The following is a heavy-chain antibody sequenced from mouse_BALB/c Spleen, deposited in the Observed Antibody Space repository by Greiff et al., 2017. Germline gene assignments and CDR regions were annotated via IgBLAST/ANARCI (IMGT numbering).Heavy chain of an antibody. CDR1: GFNIKDYY. V-gene: IGHV14-4*02. Sequence: EVQLQQSGAELVRSGASVKLSCTASGFNIKDYYMHWVKQRPEQGLEWIGWIDPENGDTEYAPKFQGKATMTADTSSNTAYLQLSSLTSEDTAVYYCNEGNYGYAMDYWGQGTSDTVSS. CDR3: NEGNYGYAMDY. CDR2: IDPENGDT. D-gene: IGHD2-1*01. J-gene: IGHJ4*01.